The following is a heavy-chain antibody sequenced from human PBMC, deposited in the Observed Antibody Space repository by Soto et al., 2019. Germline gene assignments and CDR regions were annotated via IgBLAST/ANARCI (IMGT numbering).Heavy chain of an antibody. CDR2: ITRDGYNK. V-gene: IGHV3-30*04. D-gene: IGHD6-6*01. J-gene: IGHJ4*02. CDR3: TKSSGGSSSVGMDY. CDR1: GFIFKNYA. Sequence: LRLSCAGSGFIFKNYALNWVRQAPGKGLEWVASITRDGYNKYYADSVKGRFTISRDNSRDTLSLQMTALRTEDSSIYYCTKSSGGSSSVGMDYWGQGTRVTVSS.